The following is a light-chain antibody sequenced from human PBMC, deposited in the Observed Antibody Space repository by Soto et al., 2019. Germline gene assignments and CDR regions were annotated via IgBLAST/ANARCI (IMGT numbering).Light chain of an antibody. CDR2: DAS. Sequence: EIVLTQSPGTLSLSPGERATLSCRASQSLSSTYLAWYQQKPGQAPRLLIYDASNRATGIPARFSGSGSGTDFTLTISSLEPEDFAVYYCQQRSNWPPITCGQGTRREIK. CDR1: QSLSSTY. J-gene: IGKJ5*01. CDR3: QQRSNWPPIT. V-gene: IGKV3-11*01.